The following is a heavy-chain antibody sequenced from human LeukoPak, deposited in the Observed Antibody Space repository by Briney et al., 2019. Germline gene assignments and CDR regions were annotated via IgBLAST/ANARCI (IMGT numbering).Heavy chain of an antibody. CDR1: GGSISSSSYY. V-gene: IGHV4-39*01. CDR3: ARHGYSSSWYPIEY. D-gene: IGHD6-13*01. CDR2: IYYSGST. Sequence: SETLSLTCTVSGGSISSSSYYWGWIRQPPGKGLEWIGSIYYSGSTYYSPSLKSRVTISVDTSKNQFSLNLSSVTAADTAVYYCARHGYSSSWYPIEYWGQGTLVTVSS. J-gene: IGHJ4*02.